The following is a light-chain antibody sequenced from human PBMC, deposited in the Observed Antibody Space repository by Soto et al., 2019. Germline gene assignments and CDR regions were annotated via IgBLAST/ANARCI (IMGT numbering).Light chain of an antibody. V-gene: IGKV1-5*03. CDR2: KAS. CDR3: QPYTSYPRT. J-gene: IGKJ1*01. CDR1: QSIDTW. Sequence: VSMTCRASQSIDTWLVWYQHTPGKAPKLLIFKASTLETVVPSRFSGSGSETEFTLTINSLQPDDSVTYYCQPYTSYPRTFGQGAMVDIK.